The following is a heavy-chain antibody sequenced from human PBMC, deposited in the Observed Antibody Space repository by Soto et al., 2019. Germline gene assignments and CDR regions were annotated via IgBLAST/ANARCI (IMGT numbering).Heavy chain of an antibody. Sequence: QVQLVESGGGLVKPGGSLRLSCEASGLSFSDHYLTWIRQAPGKGLEWVSYISVSGYTIFYADSVRGRFTVSRDNAKNSLFLQMNSLRPEDTAVYYCARGRSGRSRDWCQGTLVTVSS. CDR1: GLSFSDHY. V-gene: IGHV3-11*01. J-gene: IGHJ4*02. CDR2: ISVSGYTI. CDR3: ARGRSGRSRD. D-gene: IGHD6-25*01.